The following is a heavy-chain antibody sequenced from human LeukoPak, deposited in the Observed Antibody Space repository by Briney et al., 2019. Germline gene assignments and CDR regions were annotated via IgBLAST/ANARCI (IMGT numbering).Heavy chain of an antibody. J-gene: IGHJ2*01. CDR2: INPNSGGT. Sequence: ASVRVSCKASGYTFTGYYMHWVRQAPGQGLEWMGRINPNSGGTNYAQKFQGRVTMTRDTSTTTAYMELSRLRSDDTAVYYCARHPGKVTNDWYFDLWGRGTLVTVSS. V-gene: IGHV1-2*06. D-gene: IGHD4-23*01. CDR1: GYTFTGYY. CDR3: ARHPGKVTNDWYFDL.